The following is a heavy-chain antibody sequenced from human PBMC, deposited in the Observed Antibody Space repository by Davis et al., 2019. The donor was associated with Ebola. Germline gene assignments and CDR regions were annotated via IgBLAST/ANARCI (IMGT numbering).Heavy chain of an antibody. J-gene: IGHJ4*02. CDR2: IIPIFGTT. CDR1: GGTFSGYT. D-gene: IGHD6-13*01. V-gene: IGHV1-69*13. CDR3: ARSLQLAAAGTYVVDN. Sequence: SVKVSCKASGGTFSGYTISWARQAPGQGLEWMGGIIPIFGTTNYAQNFQGRVTITADESTSTAYMELSSLRSEDTAVYYCARSLQLAAAGTYVVDNWGQGTLVTVSS.